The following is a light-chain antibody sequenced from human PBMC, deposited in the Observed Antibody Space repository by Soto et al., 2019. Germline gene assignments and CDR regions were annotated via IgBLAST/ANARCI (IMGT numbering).Light chain of an antibody. CDR1: RNVLSTSNNRNY. CDR2: WAS. V-gene: IGKV4-1*01. J-gene: IGKJ1*01. Sequence: DIVMTQSPDSLAVSLGERATINCKSSRNVLSTSNNRNYLAWYQHKPGQPPQLLVSWASTRDSAVPDRFSGSGSGTDFTLTISSLQAEDAAVYYCQQYYTTPHTFGQGTKVEI. CDR3: QQYYTTPHT.